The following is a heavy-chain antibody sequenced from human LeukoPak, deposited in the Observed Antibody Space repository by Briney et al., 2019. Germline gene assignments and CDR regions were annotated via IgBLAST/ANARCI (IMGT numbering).Heavy chain of an antibody. CDR2: INSDGSST. Sequence: GGSLRLSCAASGFTFSSYWMHRVRQAPGKGLVWVSRINSDGSSTSYADSVKGRFTISRDNSKNTLYVQMNSLRAEDTAVYYCAKDGVDYDFWSGYFHVDYWGQGILVTVSS. CDR1: GFTFSSYW. CDR3: AKDGVDYDFWSGYFHVDY. J-gene: IGHJ4*02. D-gene: IGHD3-3*01. V-gene: IGHV3-74*01.